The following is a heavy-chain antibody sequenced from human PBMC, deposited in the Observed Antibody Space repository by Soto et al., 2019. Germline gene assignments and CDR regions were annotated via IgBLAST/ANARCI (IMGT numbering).Heavy chain of an antibody. Sequence: QLQLQESGPGLVKPSETLSLTCAVSGGSISSSSYYWGWIRQPPGKGLEWLGCIYYSGGTYYTPSLQSRVAISVDTSKNQFSLKLNSVTAADTAVYYCARRTVNIRTFYSGLKTHCFDYWGHGTLVTVSS. CDR1: GGSISSSSYY. J-gene: IGHJ4*01. CDR3: ARRTVNIRTFYSGLKTHCFDY. D-gene: IGHD6-19*01. CDR2: IYYSGGT. V-gene: IGHV4-39*01.